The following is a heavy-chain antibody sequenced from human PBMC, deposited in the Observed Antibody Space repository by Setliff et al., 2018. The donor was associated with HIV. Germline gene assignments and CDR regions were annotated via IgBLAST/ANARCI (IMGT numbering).Heavy chain of an antibody. CDR2: IIPIFGTA. CDR1: GGTFSRFA. V-gene: IGHV1-69*06. CDR3: APIDPFPHDYSNSSFDY. Sequence: GASVKVSCKASGGTFSRFAISWVRQAPGQGLEWMGRIIPIFGTANYAQKFQGRVTITADKSTSTAYMELSSLRSEDTAVYYCAPIDPFPHDYSNSSFDYWGQGTLVTVSS. J-gene: IGHJ4*02. D-gene: IGHD4-4*01.